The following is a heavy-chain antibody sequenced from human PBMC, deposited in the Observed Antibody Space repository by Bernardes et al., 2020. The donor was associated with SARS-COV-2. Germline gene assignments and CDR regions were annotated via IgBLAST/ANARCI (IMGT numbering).Heavy chain of an antibody. CDR2: ISYDGSNK. J-gene: IGHJ4*02. D-gene: IGHD1-26*01. CDR1: GFTFSSYG. V-gene: IGHV3-30*18. Sequence: GSLRLSCAASGFTFSSYGMHWVRQAPGKGLEWVAVISYDGSNKYYADSVKGRFTISRDNSKNTLYLQMNSLRAEDTAVYYCAKVGWEGLPTKVDYWGQGTLVTVSS. CDR3: AKVGWEGLPTKVDY.